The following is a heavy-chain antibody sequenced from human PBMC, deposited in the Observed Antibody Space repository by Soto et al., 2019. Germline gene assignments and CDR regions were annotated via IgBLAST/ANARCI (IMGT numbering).Heavy chain of an antibody. D-gene: IGHD2-15*01. J-gene: IGHJ6*02. V-gene: IGHV1-8*01. CDR3: AREYNYGGNSYYKDYYYYGMDV. CDR1: GYTFTSYD. Sequence: ASVKVSCKASGYTFTSYDINWVRQATGQGLERMGWMNPNSGNTGYAQKFQGRVTMTRNTSISTAYMELSSLRSEDTAVYYCAREYNYGGNSYYKDYYYYGMDVWGQGTTVTVSS. CDR2: MNPNSGNT.